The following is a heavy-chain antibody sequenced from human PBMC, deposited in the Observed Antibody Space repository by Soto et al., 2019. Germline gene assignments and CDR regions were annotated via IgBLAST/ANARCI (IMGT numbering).Heavy chain of an antibody. J-gene: IGHJ5*02. D-gene: IGHD3-10*01. CDR1: GYIFSDYW. V-gene: IGHV5-51*01. CDR3: ARLPLPGHSIHLTS. Sequence: GESLKISCKASGYIFSDYWIGWVRQMPGKGLEWMGIVYPRDSDTRYSPSFQGQVTISADRSTGTAFLQWRSLKASDTALYYCARLPLPGHSIHLTSWARGTLVPVSS. CDR2: VYPRDSDT.